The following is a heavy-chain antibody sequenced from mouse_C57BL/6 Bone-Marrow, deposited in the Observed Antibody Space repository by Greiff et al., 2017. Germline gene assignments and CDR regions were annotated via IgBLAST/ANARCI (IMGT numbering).Heavy chain of an antibody. CDR2: INPSSGYT. D-gene: IGHD2-3*01. CDR1: GYTFTSYW. CDR3: ASGWLLLPMDY. Sequence: VMLVESGAELAKPGASVKLSCKASGYTFTSYWMHWVKQRPGQGLEWIGYINPSSGYTKYNQKFKDKATLTADKSSSTAYMQLSSLTYEDSAVYYCASGWLLLPMDYWGQGTSVTVSS. J-gene: IGHJ4*01. V-gene: IGHV1-7*01.